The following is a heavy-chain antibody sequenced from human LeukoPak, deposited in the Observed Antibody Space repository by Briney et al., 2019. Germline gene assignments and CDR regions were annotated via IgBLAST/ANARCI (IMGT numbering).Heavy chain of an antibody. J-gene: IGHJ4*02. CDR3: ARGVPRGGCSSTSCYPKRPYYFDY. D-gene: IGHD2-2*01. Sequence: SETLSLTCTVYGGSFSGYYWSWIRQPPGKGLEWIGEINHSGSTNYNPSLKSRVTISGDTSKNQFSLKLSSVTAADTAVYYCARGVPRGGCSSTSCYPKRPYYFDYWGQGTLVTVSS. CDR2: INHSGST. CDR1: GGSFSGYY. V-gene: IGHV4-34*01.